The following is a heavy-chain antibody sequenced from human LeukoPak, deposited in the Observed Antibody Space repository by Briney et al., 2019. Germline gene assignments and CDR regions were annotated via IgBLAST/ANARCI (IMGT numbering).Heavy chain of an antibody. D-gene: IGHD5-12*01. CDR1: GFTLSRYE. V-gene: IGHV3-48*03. CDR2: ISSIGSAI. CDR3: ARGISGYDFYYFYYMYV. Sequence: QPGGSLRLSCAASGFTLSRYEMKWVRQAPGKGVERVSYISSIGSAIYYADSVKGRFTISRDNAKNSLYLQMNSLRAEDTAVYYCARGISGYDFYYFYYMYVWGKGTTVTVSS. J-gene: IGHJ6*03.